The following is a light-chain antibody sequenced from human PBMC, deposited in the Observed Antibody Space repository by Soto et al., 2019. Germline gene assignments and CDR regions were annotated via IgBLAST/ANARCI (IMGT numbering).Light chain of an antibody. CDR1: QSISSY. CDR3: HQSYSTPLT. CDR2: AAS. V-gene: IGKV1-39*01. Sequence: DIQMTQSPSSLSASVGDRVTITCRASQSISSYLNWFQQKPGKAPKLLIYAASSLQSGVPSRFSGRGSGTDFTLTFSSLQPEDFATYSCHQSYSTPLTSGTETQVDVK. J-gene: IGKJ3*01.